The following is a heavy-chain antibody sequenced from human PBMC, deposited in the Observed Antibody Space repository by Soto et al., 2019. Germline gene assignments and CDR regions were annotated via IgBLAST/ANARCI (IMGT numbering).Heavy chain of an antibody. CDR1: GYTFTSYG. CDR3: ARVREKKRTYYYYYMAV. CDR2: ISAYNGNT. Sequence: ASVKVSCKASGYTFTSYGISWGRQAPGQGLEWMGWISAYNGNTNYAQKLQGRVTMTTDTSTRTAYMELRSLRSDDTAVYYCARVREKKRTYYYYYMAVWGKGTTVTVSS. V-gene: IGHV1-18*01. J-gene: IGHJ6*03.